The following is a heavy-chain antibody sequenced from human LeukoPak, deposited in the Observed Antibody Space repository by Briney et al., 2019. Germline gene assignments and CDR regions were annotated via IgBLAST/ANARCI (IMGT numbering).Heavy chain of an antibody. Sequence: GASVKVSCKVSGYTLTELSMHWVRQAPGKGLEWMGGFDPEDGETIYAQKFQGRVTMTEDTSSDTAYMELSSLRSEDTAVYYCATMSGSYLGDAFDIWGQGTMVTVSS. D-gene: IGHD1-26*01. CDR2: FDPEDGET. CDR1: GYTLTELS. CDR3: ATMSGSYLGDAFDI. V-gene: IGHV1-24*01. J-gene: IGHJ3*02.